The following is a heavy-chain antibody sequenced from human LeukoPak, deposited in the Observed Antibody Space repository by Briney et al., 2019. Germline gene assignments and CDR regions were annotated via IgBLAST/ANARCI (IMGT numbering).Heavy chain of an antibody. CDR3: ARGRGGLRYYDSSGYLPLIY. D-gene: IGHD3-22*01. CDR1: GGSFSGYY. J-gene: IGHJ4*02. V-gene: IGHV4-34*01. CDR2: INHSGST. Sequence: SETLSLTCAVYGGSFSGYYWRWIRQPPGKGLEWIGEINHSGSTNYNPSLKSRVTISVDTSKNQFSLKLSSVTAADTAVYYCARGRGGLRYYDSSGYLPLIYWGQGTLVTVSS.